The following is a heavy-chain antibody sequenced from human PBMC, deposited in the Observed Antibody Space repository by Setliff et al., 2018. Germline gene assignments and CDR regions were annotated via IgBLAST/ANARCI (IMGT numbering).Heavy chain of an antibody. J-gene: IGHJ4*02. V-gene: IGHV1-18*01. CDR1: GYTFTSYG. CDR2: ISGYSGNT. Sequence: PRASVKVSCKASGYTFTSYGITWVRQAPGQGLEWMGWISGYSGNTNYAQKFQGRVTITTDTSTNTAYMDLRSLRSDDTAVYYCARDLMGDYWGQGTLVTVSS. CDR3: ARDLMGDY. D-gene: IGHD3-10*01.